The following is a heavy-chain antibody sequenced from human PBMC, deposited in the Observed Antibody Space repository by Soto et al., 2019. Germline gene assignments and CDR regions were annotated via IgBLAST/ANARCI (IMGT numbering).Heavy chain of an antibody. CDR1: GFTFNTYA. CDR2: TSYDGSNT. V-gene: IGHV3-30-3*01. Sequence: GGSLRLSCAASGFTFNTYAIHWVRQAPGKGLEWVALTSYDGSNTYYTDSAKGRFTISRDNAKNILYLQMNSLRAEDTALYYCARDVGADYFFYGMDVWGPGTTVTVSS. CDR3: ARDVGADYFFYGMDV. J-gene: IGHJ6*02. D-gene: IGHD3-16*01.